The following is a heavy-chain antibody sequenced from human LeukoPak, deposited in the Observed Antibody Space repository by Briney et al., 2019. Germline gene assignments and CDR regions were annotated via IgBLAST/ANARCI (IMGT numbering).Heavy chain of an antibody. CDR1: GGSFSDYY. Sequence: SETLSLTCAVYGGSFSDYYWSWIRQPPGKGLEWIGEINHSGSTNYNPSLKCRVTISVDTSKNQFSLKLSSVTAADTAVYYCARYSSTVDYWGQGTLVTVSS. CDR2: INHSGST. CDR3: ARYSSTVDY. D-gene: IGHD6-13*01. V-gene: IGHV4-34*01. J-gene: IGHJ4*02.